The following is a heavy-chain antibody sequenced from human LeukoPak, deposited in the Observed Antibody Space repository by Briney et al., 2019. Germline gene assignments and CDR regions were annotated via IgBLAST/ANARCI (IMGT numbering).Heavy chain of an antibody. CDR1: GFTFSIYW. V-gene: IGHV3-7*01. CDR2: LKQDGSET. J-gene: IGHJ4*02. Sequence: GGSLRLSCAASGFTFSIYWMSWVRQAPGKGLEWVANLKQDGSETYYVDSVKGRFTISRDNAKNSLFLQMNSLRAEDTAVYYCARSGRGDYWGQGTLVTVSS. CDR3: ARSGRGDY.